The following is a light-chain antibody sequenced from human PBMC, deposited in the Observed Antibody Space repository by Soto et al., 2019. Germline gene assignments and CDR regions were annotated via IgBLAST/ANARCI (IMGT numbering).Light chain of an antibody. V-gene: IGLV7-43*01. Sequence: QTVVTQEPSLTVSPGGTVTLTCASSTGAVTSGYYPNWFQQNPGQAPRALIYSTGNKHSWTPAWFSGSLLGGKAALTLSGVQPEDEADYYCLLYYGGAWVFGGGTKLTVL. CDR3: LLYYGGAWV. J-gene: IGLJ3*02. CDR1: TGAVTSGYY. CDR2: STG.